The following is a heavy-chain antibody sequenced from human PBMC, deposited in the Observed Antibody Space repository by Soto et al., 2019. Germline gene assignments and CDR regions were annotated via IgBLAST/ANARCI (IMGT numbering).Heavy chain of an antibody. D-gene: IGHD2-15*01. J-gene: IGHJ6*02. V-gene: IGHV4-39*01. CDR1: GASISSSGYY. CDR2: IFYSGTT. CDR3: ARGAGSPTYYYNMDV. Sequence: SETLSLTCTVSGASISSSGYYWGWIRQPPGKGLEWIGSIFYSGTTYYNPSLKSRVTLSVDTSRNQFSLKLSSVTAADTAVYYCARGAGSPTYYYNMDVWGQGTTVTVS.